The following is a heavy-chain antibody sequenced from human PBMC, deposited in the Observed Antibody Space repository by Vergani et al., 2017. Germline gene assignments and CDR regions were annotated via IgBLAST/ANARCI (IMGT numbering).Heavy chain of an antibody. D-gene: IGHD5-18*01. Sequence: QVQLEESGPGLVKPSETLSLTCTVSGGSFNTYYWSWIRQSPGKGLEWIGYIYSTGSTNYNPSLNSRVTMSVDTSKNQFSLKLSSVTAADTAVYYCARTRGYSYGYYGYWGQGTLVTVSS. V-gene: IGHV4-59*08. J-gene: IGHJ4*02. CDR1: GGSFNTYY. CDR3: ARTRGYSYGYYGY. CDR2: IYSTGST.